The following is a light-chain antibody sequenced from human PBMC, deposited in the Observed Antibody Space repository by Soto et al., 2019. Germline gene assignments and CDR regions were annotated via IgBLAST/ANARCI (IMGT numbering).Light chain of an antibody. CDR2: TTS. J-gene: IGKJ4*01. Sequence: DIQMTQSPSSVSASVGDRVTITCRASQGINNWLAWYQQKPGKAPKLLIYTTSSLQSGVPSRFSGSGSGTDFSLPISRLQPEDSATYYCQQANSFPLTFGGGTKVEIK. V-gene: IGKV1D-12*01. CDR3: QQANSFPLT. CDR1: QGINNW.